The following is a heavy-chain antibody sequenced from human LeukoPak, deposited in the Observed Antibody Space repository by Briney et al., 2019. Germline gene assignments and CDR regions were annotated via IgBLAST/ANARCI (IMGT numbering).Heavy chain of an antibody. CDR2: IYYSGST. CDR3: ARVPLYLSHYYYGMDV. Sequence: PSETLSLTCTVSGGSISSYYWSWIRQPPGKGLEWIGYIYYSGSTNYNPSLKSRVTISVDTSKNQFSLKLSSVTAADTAVYYCARVPLYLSHYYYGMDVWGQGTTVTVSS. CDR1: GGSISSYY. V-gene: IGHV4-59*01. D-gene: IGHD3-16*01. J-gene: IGHJ6*02.